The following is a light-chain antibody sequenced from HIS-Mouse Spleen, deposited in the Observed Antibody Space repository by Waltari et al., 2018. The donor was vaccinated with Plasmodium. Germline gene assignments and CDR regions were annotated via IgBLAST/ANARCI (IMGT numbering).Light chain of an antibody. J-gene: IGLJ3*02. V-gene: IGLV3-19*01. CDR1: SPRSYY. CDR3: NSRDSSGNHWV. Sequence: SSELTQDPAVSVALGQTVGITCQGDSPRSYYASRYQEKQGQAPVLVIYGKNKLPSGIPDRFSGSSSGNTASLTITGAQAEDEADYYCNSRDSSGNHWVFGGGTKLTVL. CDR2: GKN.